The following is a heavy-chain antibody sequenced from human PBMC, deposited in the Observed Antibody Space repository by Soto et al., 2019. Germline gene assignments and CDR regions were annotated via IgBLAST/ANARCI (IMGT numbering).Heavy chain of an antibody. Sequence: SVKVSCKASGGTFSSYAISWVRQAPGQGLEWMGGIIPIFGTANYAQKFQGRVTITADESTSTAYMELSSLRSEDTAVYYCARDSGYSYGSPRGFDYWGQGTLVTVSS. V-gene: IGHV1-69*13. CDR2: IIPIFGTA. D-gene: IGHD5-18*01. CDR1: GGTFSSYA. J-gene: IGHJ4*02. CDR3: ARDSGYSYGSPRGFDY.